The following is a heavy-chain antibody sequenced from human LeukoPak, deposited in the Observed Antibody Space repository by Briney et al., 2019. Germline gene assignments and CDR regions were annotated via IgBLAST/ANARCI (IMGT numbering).Heavy chain of an antibody. CDR3: AREHCSGGICYSIYYYYYMDV. D-gene: IGHD2-15*01. CDR1: GGSISSSSYY. CDR2: IYYSGST. V-gene: IGHV4-39*07. J-gene: IGHJ6*03. Sequence: SETLSLTGTVSGGSISSSSYYWGWIHQPPGKGLEWIGSIYYSGSTYYNPSLKSRVPISVDTSRNQFSLKLSSVTAADTALYYCAREHCSGGICYSIYYYYYMDVWGKGTTVTVSS.